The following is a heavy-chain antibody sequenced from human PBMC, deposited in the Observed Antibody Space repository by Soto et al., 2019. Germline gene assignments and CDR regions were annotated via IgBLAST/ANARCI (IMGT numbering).Heavy chain of an antibody. D-gene: IGHD3-16*01. J-gene: IGHJ3*01. CDR1: DSTIRRYA. V-gene: IGHV3-23*01. CDR3: AQNGDFDYDGFDV. CDR2: ITGNSARI. Sequence: EGSLRLSCAASDSTIRRYAMSWVRQAPGNGLEWVSGITGNSARIYYADSVKGRFSISRDNSKNTLYLQMETLTVEDTQVFYCAQNGDFDYDGFDVWGQGTVV.